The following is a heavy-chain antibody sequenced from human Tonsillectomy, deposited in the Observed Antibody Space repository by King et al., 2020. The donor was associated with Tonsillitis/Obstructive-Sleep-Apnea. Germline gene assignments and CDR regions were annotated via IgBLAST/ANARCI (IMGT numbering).Heavy chain of an antibody. Sequence: VQLVESGAEVKKPGESLRISCKGSGYSFTSYWISWVRQMPGKGLEWMGRIDPSDSYTNYSPSFQGHVTISADKSISTAYLQWSSLKASDTAMYYCARLAVSGTFPHYYYYGLDVWGQGTTVTVSS. J-gene: IGHJ6*02. D-gene: IGHD3-16*01. CDR3: ARLAVSGTFPHYYYYGLDV. CDR2: IDPSDSYT. CDR1: GYSFTSYW. V-gene: IGHV5-10-1*03.